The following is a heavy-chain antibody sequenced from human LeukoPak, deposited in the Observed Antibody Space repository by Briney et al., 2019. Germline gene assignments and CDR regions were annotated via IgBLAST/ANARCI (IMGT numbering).Heavy chain of an antibody. V-gene: IGHV3-23*01. D-gene: IGHD3-9*01. CDR1: GFTFSSYG. Sequence: LAGGSLRLSCAASGFTFSSYGMSWVRQAPGKGLEWVSAISGSGGSTYYADSVKGRFTISRDNSKNTLYLQMNSLRAEDTAVYYCAKVEGSPHILTGYYPFDYWGQGTLVTVSS. J-gene: IGHJ4*02. CDR3: AKVEGSPHILTGYYPFDY. CDR2: ISGSGGST.